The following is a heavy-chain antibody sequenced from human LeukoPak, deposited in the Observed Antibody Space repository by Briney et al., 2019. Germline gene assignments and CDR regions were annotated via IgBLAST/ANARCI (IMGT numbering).Heavy chain of an antibody. D-gene: IGHD2-21*02. V-gene: IGHV3-23*01. CDR2: ISNGNT. CDR1: GFPFSNHA. J-gene: IGHJ5*02. Sequence: GGSLRLSCAASGFPFSNHAMSWVRQPPGKGLEWVSAISNGNTYYADSVRGRFTISRDNSKNMVYLQMNSLRDEDTALYYCVREAGYCASVCLKSNWFDPWGQGTLVTVSS. CDR3: VREAGYCASVCLKSNWFDP.